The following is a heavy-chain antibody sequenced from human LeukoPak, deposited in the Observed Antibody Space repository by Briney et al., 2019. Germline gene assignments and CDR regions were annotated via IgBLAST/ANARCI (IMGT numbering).Heavy chain of an antibody. V-gene: IGHV3-7*01. D-gene: IGHD2-15*01. CDR2: IRQDGFEK. Sequence: GGSLRLSCAVSGVTFDTYWMSWVRQAPGKGLEWVATIRQDGFEKFYVVSVKGRFTISRDNAENSLSLQMNSLRAEDTAVYYCARAAPFDCSGASCSLFDYWGQGTLVTVSS. J-gene: IGHJ4*02. CDR3: ARAAPFDCSGASCSLFDY. CDR1: GVTFDTYW.